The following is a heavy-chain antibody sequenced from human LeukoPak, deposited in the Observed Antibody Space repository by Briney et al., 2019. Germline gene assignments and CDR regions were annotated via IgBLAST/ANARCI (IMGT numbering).Heavy chain of an antibody. CDR2: IYYSGNT. D-gene: IGHD2-2*01. CDR3: ARLPVVVPATLMGYYFDY. CDR1: GGSIGSYY. Sequence: SETLSLTCSVSGGSIGSYYWSWIRQPPGKGLEWIGYIYYSGNTNYNPSLKSRVTMSVDMSKKQFSLKLSSVTAADTAVYYCARLPVVVPATLMGYYFDYWGQGTLVTVSS. V-gene: IGHV4-59*08. J-gene: IGHJ4*02.